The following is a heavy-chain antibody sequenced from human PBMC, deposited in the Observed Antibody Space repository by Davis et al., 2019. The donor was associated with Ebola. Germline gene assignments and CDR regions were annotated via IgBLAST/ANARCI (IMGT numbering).Heavy chain of an antibody. J-gene: IGHJ4*02. Sequence: KVSCKGSGYTFTSYWIAWVRQVPGKGLEWMGSIYPGDSEPRYSPSLQGQATISADKSISTAYLQWSSLKASDTAMYYCARQAMRHYGSGSYGYWGQGTLVTVSS. CDR1: GYTFTSYW. D-gene: IGHD3-10*01. CDR3: ARQAMRHYGSGSYGY. V-gene: IGHV5-51*01. CDR2: IYPGDSEP.